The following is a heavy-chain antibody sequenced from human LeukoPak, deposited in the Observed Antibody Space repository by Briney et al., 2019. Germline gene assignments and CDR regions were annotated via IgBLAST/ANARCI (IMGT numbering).Heavy chain of an antibody. Sequence: SETLSLTCTVSGGSISTYYWNWIRQPPGKGLEWIGYIYHSGSTNYNPSLQSRVTISVDTSKNQFSLNLNSVTAADTAVYYCARENRGQTYGSLLDYWGQGTLVTVSS. J-gene: IGHJ4*02. D-gene: IGHD4-17*01. CDR1: GGSISTYY. CDR2: IYHSGST. V-gene: IGHV4-59*01. CDR3: ARENRGQTYGSLLDY.